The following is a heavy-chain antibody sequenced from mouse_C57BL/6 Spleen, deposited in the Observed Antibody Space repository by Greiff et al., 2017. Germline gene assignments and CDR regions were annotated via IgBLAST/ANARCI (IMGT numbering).Heavy chain of an antibody. CDR1: GYTFTNYW. J-gene: IGHJ3*01. V-gene: IGHV1-63*01. CDR2: IYPGSGYT. D-gene: IGHD2-2*01. Sequence: VMLVEPGAELVRPGTSVKMSCKASGYTFTNYWIGWAKQRPGHGLEWIGDIYPGSGYTNYNEKFKGKATLTADKSSSTAYMQFSSLTSEDSAIYCCARSGDDEAFAYWGQGTLVTVSA. CDR3: ARSGDDEAFAY.